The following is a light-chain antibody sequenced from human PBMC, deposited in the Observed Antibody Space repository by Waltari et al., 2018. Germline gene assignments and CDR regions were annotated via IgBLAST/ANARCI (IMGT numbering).Light chain of an antibody. Sequence: DIQMTHSSSFLPVSVGDRVTITCQASQAISNHLNWYQHKPGKAPELLIFDATNLETGVPSRFRGSGSGTDFTLTIPSLQPEDFATYYCQQYDNLASFGGGTKVEIK. V-gene: IGKV1-33*01. CDR3: QQYDNLAS. CDR2: DAT. J-gene: IGKJ4*01. CDR1: QAISNH.